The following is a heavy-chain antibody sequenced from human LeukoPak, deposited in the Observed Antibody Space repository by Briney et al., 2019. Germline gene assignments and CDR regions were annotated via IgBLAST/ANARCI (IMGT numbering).Heavy chain of an antibody. CDR1: GGSVSSGSYY. J-gene: IGHJ4*02. CDR2: IYYTGST. D-gene: IGHD4-17*01. CDR3: AREGHDYGDYVFDY. V-gene: IGHV4-61*01. Sequence: SETLSLTCTVSGGSVSSGSYYWSWLRQPPGKGLEWIGYIYYTGSTNCNSSLKSRVTISVDTSKNQFALRLSSVTAADTAVYYCAREGHDYGDYVFDYWGQGTLVTVSS.